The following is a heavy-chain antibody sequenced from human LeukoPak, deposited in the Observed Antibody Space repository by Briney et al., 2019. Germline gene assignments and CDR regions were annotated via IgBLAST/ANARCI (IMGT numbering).Heavy chain of an antibody. Sequence: SETLSLTCTVSGGSISSYYWSWVRQPAGKGLEWIGRIYISGSGSTNYNPSLKSRVTMSVDTSKNQFSLKLSSVTAADTAVYYCARDKRVAVAGTYIYYYYMDVWGNGTTVTISS. CDR2: IYISGSGST. J-gene: IGHJ6*03. D-gene: IGHD6-19*01. CDR1: GGSISSYY. CDR3: ARDKRVAVAGTYIYYYYMDV. V-gene: IGHV4-4*07.